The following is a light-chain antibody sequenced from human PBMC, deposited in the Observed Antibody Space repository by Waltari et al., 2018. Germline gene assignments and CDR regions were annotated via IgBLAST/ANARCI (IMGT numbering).Light chain of an antibody. CDR3: QQSFSIPFT. Sequence: QVTQSPPSLSASVGDRVNITCRASQTINYYLNWYQQKPGRAPKLLIYAASRLQSGVPSRFSGSGSGADFTLTISSLQSEDYASYYCQQSFSIPFTFGPGTKVDLK. J-gene: IGKJ3*01. CDR1: QTINYY. V-gene: IGKV1-39*01. CDR2: AAS.